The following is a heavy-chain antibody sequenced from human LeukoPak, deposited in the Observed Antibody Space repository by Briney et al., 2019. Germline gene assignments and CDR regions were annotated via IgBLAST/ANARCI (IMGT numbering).Heavy chain of an antibody. CDR2: ISDSGDGT. J-gene: IGHJ5*02. Sequence: GGSLRLSCAGSGFTFRSYAMSWVRQSPVKGLEWVSAISDSGDGTYYADSVKARFTISRDNSKNTVYLEMSSLRAEDTAVYYCVREVSAWPKNWFDPWGQGTLVAVSS. D-gene: IGHD3-3*01. CDR1: GFTFRSYA. CDR3: VREVSAWPKNWFDP. V-gene: IGHV3-23*01.